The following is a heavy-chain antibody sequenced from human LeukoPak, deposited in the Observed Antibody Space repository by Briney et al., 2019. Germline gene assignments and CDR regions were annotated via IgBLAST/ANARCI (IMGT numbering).Heavy chain of an antibody. Sequence: TLSLTCTVSGGSISSGGYYWSWIRQHPGKGLEWIGYIYYSGSTYYNPSLKSRITISVDTSKNQFSLKLNSVTAADTAVYYCARYSGGSCYWCFDCWGQGTLVTVSS. CDR2: IYYSGST. J-gene: IGHJ4*02. CDR3: ARYSGGSCYWCFDC. V-gene: IGHV4-31*03. D-gene: IGHD2-15*01. CDR1: GGSISSGGYY.